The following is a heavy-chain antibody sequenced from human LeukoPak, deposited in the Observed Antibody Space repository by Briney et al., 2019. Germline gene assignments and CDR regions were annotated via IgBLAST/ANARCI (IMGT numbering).Heavy chain of an antibody. J-gene: IGHJ4*01. V-gene: IGHV3-23*01. CDR3: AKLPAVTGNLLDC. CDR2: ISGSGGST. Sequence: GGSLRLSCAASGFTFSNYAMSWVRQARGQGLDWVSSISGSGGSTYYADSVKGRFTISRDNSNNTLSLQMNSLRAEDTAVYYCAKLPAVTGNLLDCWGHGTLVTVSS. CDR1: GFTFSNYA. D-gene: IGHD6-19*01.